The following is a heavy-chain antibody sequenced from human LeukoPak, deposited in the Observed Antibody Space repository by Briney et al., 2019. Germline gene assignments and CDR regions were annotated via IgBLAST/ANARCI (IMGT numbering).Heavy chain of an antibody. CDR3: AKDQAYYFSFADY. CDR2: IFHDGSKT. CDR1: GFTFSNYG. V-gene: IGHV3-33*03. J-gene: IGHJ4*01. Sequence: SLSLSCTASGFTFSNYGIHWVRQAPGKKLEWVAVIFHDGSKTYYGESVKGRFTISRDNSRSTVYLQMNSLTADDTAVYYCAKDQAYYFSFADYWGQGSLVTVSS. D-gene: IGHD2/OR15-2a*01.